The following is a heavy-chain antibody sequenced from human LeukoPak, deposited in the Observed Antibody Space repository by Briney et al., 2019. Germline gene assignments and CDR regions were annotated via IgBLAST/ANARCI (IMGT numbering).Heavy chain of an antibody. CDR2: MNPNSGNT. J-gene: IGHJ5*02. CDR3: ARDLSCSGGSCYRIIGFDP. CDR1: GYTFTSYD. V-gene: IGHV1-8*01. Sequence: ASVKVSCKASGYTFTSYDINGVRHATGQGVEWMAWMNPNSGNTGYAQKFQGRVTMTRNTSISTAYMELSRLRSDNTAVYYCARDLSCSGGSCYRIIGFDPWGQGTLVTVSS. D-gene: IGHD2-15*01.